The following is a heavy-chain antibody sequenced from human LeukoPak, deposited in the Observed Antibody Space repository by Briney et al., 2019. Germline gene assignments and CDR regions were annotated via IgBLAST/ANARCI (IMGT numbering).Heavy chain of an antibody. CDR1: GFNFRTYE. CDR3: AGGDYYDRSGYYLY. D-gene: IGHD3-22*01. J-gene: IGHJ4*02. Sequence: GGSLRLSCETSGFNFRTYEMHWVRQAPGKGPDWVALISHDGSYIQYADSVKGRFTISRDNSKNTLYLQLNSLRTGDTAVYYCAGGDYYDRSGYYLYWGQGTLVTVSS. CDR2: ISHDGSYI. V-gene: IGHV3-30*03.